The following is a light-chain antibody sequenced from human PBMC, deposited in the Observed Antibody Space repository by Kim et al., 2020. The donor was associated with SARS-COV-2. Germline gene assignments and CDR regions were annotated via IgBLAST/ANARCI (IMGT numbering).Light chain of an antibody. CDR1: SSDVGGYNY. CDR2: DVS. V-gene: IGLV2-14*03. J-gene: IGLJ2*01. CDR3: SSYTSSSTLV. Sequence: GQSITISCTGTSSDVGGYNYVSWYQQHPRKAPTLMIYDVSSRPSGVSNRFSGSKSGNTASLTISGLQADDEADYYCSSYTSSSTLVFGGGSQLTVL.